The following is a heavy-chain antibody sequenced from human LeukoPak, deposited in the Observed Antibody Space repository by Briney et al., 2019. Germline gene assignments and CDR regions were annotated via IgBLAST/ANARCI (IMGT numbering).Heavy chain of an antibody. V-gene: IGHV3-48*04. CDR1: GFTFSSYS. CDR3: AKDRQAGTTAFDI. D-gene: IGHD1-1*01. J-gene: IGHJ3*02. Sequence: GGSLRLSCAASGFTFSSYSMNWVRQAPGKGLEWVSYISSSSSTIYYADSVKGRFTISRDNAKNSLYLQMNSLRAEDTALYYCAKDRQAGTTAFDIWGQGTMVTVSS. CDR2: ISSSSSTI.